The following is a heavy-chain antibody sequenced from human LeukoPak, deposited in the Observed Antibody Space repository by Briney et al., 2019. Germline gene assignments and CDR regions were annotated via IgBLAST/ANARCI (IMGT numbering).Heavy chain of an antibody. CDR2: ISYDGSNK. J-gene: IGHJ1*01. D-gene: IGHD5-18*01. CDR1: GFTFSSYA. Sequence: GGSLRLSCAASGFTFSSYAIHWVRQAPGKGLEWVAVISYDGSNKYYIDSVKGRFTISRDNSKNTLYLQMNSLRAEDTAVYYCARTNEYSSGMGYFQHWGQGTLVTVSS. CDR3: ARTNEYSSGMGYFQH. V-gene: IGHV3-30*10.